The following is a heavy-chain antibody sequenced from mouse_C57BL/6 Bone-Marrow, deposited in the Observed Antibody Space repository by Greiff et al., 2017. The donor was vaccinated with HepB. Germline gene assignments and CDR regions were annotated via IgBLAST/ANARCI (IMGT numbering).Heavy chain of an antibody. J-gene: IGHJ2*01. CDR1: GFTFSDAW. Sequence: EVKVEESGGGLVQPGGSMKLSCAASGFTFSDAWMDWVRQSPEKGLEWVAEIRNKANNHATYYAESVKGRFTISRDDSKSSVYLQMNSLRAEDTGIYYCTTTGSTVVPFDYWGQGTTLTVSS. CDR2: IRNKANNHAT. D-gene: IGHD1-1*01. CDR3: TTTGSTVVPFDY. V-gene: IGHV6-6*01.